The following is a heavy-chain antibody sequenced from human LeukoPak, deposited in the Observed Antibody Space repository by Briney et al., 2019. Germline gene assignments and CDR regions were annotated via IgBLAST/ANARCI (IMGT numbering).Heavy chain of an antibody. CDR2: IRASGVNI. CDR3: AKGTQSGGNSPFPY. Sequence: GGSLRLSCAASGFTFRNYGMGWVRQAPGQGLEGSGVIRASGVNIHFADTVKGRVTISRDSATDTLYLQRSSLRTEDTAVYYCAKGTQSGGNSPFPYWGQGTLVTVSS. V-gene: IGHV3-23*01. D-gene: IGHD4-23*01. CDR1: GFTFRNYG. J-gene: IGHJ4*02.